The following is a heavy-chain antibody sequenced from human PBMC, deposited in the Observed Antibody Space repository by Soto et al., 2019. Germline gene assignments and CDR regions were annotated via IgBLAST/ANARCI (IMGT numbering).Heavy chain of an antibody. Sequence: QLQLRESGPGLVRPSETLSLTCTVSGGSISSSSYYWAWIRQPPGKGLEWIGSMHYSGHTDYTPSLKGRLTMSVDTTKNQFSLKLTSVSASDTAVHYCARRVSRMDVWGQGTTVTVSS. CDR2: MHYSGHT. CDR1: GGSISSSSYY. V-gene: IGHV4-39*01. J-gene: IGHJ6*02. CDR3: ARRVSRMDV.